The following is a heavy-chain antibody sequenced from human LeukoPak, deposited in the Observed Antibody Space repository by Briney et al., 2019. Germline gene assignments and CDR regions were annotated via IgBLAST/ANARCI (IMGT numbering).Heavy chain of an antibody. CDR1: GDSVSSNTPA. J-gene: IGHJ4*02. D-gene: IGHD6-13*01. V-gene: IGHV6-1*01. CDR3: ARQQRGAFDY. Sequence: SQTLSLTCAISGDSVSSNTPAWNWIRQSPSRGLEWLGRTYYRSKWYNDYAVSVRSRITINPDTAKNQFSLQLNSVTPKDTAVYYCARQQRGAFDYWGQGTLVTVSS. CDR2: TYYRSKWYN.